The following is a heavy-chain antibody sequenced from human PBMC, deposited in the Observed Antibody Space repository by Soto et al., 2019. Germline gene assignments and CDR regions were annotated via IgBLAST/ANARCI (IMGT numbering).Heavy chain of an antibody. D-gene: IGHD6-6*01. J-gene: IGHJ6*02. Sequence: ASVKVSCKASGGTFSSYAISWVRQAPGQGLEWMGGIIPIFGTANYAQKFQGRVTITADESTSTAYMELSSLRSEDTAVYYCAREAVIAAVEESQRCYYCMDVWGQGTTVTVSS. CDR1: GGTFSSYA. CDR3: AREAVIAAVEESQRCYYCMDV. V-gene: IGHV1-69*13. CDR2: IIPIFGTA.